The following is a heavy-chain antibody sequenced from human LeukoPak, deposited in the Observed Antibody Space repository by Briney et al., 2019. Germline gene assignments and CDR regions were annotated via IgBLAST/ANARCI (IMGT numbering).Heavy chain of an antibody. CDR1: GFTFSNAW. CDR3: ATESFHS. Sequence: GGSLRLSCAASGFTFSNAWMNWVCQAPGKGLEWVSVSGSGGDTYYVDSVKGRFAISRDNSKNTVWLQLDNLRAEDTALYYCATESFHSWGQGTLVAVSS. V-gene: IGHV3-23*01. D-gene: IGHD3-10*01. J-gene: IGHJ4*02. CDR2: SGSGGDT.